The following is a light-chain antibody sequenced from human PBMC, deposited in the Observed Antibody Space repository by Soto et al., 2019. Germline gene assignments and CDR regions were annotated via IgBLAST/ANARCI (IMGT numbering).Light chain of an antibody. V-gene: IGKV3-20*01. Sequence: EIVLTQSPGTLSLSPGERATLSCRASQTVSSNYLAWYQQKPGQAPRLLICGASSRATGIPDRFSGSGSGTDFTLTISRLEPEDFAVYSCQQYGSSPLTFGGGTKVEIK. J-gene: IGKJ4*01. CDR1: QTVSSNY. CDR3: QQYGSSPLT. CDR2: GAS.